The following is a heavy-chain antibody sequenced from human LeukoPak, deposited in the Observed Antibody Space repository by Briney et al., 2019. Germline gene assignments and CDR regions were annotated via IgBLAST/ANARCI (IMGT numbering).Heavy chain of an antibody. V-gene: IGHV3-21*01. CDR2: ISTSSSRI. D-gene: IGHD3-22*01. Sequence: GGSLRLSCAASGFALRIHSMNWVRQAPGKGLEWVSSISTSSSRIYYADSVRGRFTISRDNAENSMYLQMNSPTAEDTAVYYCARDQQGDTSGDAFDIWGLGTRVTVSS. J-gene: IGHJ3*02. CDR1: GFALRIHS. CDR3: ARDQQGDTSGDAFDI.